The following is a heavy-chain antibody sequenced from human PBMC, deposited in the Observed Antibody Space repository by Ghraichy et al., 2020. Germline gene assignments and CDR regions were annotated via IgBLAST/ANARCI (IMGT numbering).Heavy chain of an antibody. V-gene: IGHV3-23*01. CDR3: ASGTYGDYHYFDY. CDR2: ISDSGDST. D-gene: IGHD4-17*01. J-gene: IGHJ4*02. CDR1: GFTFSSYA. Sequence: GESLNISCAASGFTFSSYAMTWVRQTPGKVLEWVAAISDSGDSTHYADSVKGRSTISRDNSKNTLYLQMNSLRAEDTAVYYCASGTYGDYHYFDYWGQGTLVTVSS.